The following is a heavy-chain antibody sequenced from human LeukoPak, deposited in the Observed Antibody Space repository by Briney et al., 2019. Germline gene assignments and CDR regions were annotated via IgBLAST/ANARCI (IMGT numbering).Heavy chain of an antibody. CDR1: GFTFTTYS. CDR2: ISSSSSYI. V-gene: IGHV3-21*01. CDR3: AREEGY. Sequence: GGSLRLSCAASGFTFTTYSMTWVRQAPGKGLEWVSSISSSSSYIYYEDSVKGRFTISRDNAKNSLYLQMNSLRAEDTAVYYCAREEGYWGQGTLVTVSS. J-gene: IGHJ4*02.